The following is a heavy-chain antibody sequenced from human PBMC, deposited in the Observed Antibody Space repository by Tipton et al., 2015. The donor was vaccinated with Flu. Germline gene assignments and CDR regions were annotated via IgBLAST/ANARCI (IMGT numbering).Heavy chain of an antibody. J-gene: IGHJ3*02. Sequence: LRLSCTVSGGSVSSSSYYWSWLRQPAGKGLEWIGRADILGNIRYNPSLKSRLTISLDTSKNQFSVRLNSVTAADTAVYYCARDYKGGRYDFWSGQVAFDIWGQGTMVTVSS. V-gene: IGHV4-61*02. CDR2: ADILGNI. CDR3: ARDYKGGRYDFWSGQVAFDI. D-gene: IGHD3-3*01. CDR1: GGSVSSSSYY.